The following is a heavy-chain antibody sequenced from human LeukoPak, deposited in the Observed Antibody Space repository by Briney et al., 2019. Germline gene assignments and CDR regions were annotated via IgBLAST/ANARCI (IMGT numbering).Heavy chain of an antibody. CDR3: AKVGGGGELDY. CDR2: INGSGGST. J-gene: IGHJ4*02. CDR1: GFTFSSYA. D-gene: IGHD3-16*01. V-gene: IGHV3-23*01. Sequence: GGSLRLSCAASGFTFSSYAMSWVRQAPGKGLEWVSAINGSGGSTYYADSVKGRFTISRTNSKNTLYLQMNSLRAEDTAVYYCAKVGGGGELDYWGQGTLVTVSS.